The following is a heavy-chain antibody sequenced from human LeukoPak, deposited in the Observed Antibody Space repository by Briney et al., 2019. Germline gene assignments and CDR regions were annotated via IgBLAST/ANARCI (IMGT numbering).Heavy chain of an antibody. CDR3: ARDSRPSISYGYVDV. D-gene: IGHD5-18*01. V-gene: IGHV4-4*07. Sequence: SETLSLTCTVSGGSISSYYWSWIRQPAGKGLEWIGRIYTSGSTNYNPSLKSRVTMSVDTSKNQFSLKLSSVTAADTAVYYCARDSRPSISYGYVDVWGKGTTVTISS. CDR1: GGSISSYY. J-gene: IGHJ6*04. CDR2: IYTSGST.